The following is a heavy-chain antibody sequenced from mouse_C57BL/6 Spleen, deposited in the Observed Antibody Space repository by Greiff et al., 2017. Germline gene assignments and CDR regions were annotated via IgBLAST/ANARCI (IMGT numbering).Heavy chain of an antibody. CDR1: GYTFTSYW. J-gene: IGHJ4*01. D-gene: IGHD1-1*01. V-gene: IGHV1-69*01. CDR2: IDPSDSYT. CDR3: ARRDYGSSRMDY. Sequence: QVQLQQPGAELVMPGASVKLSCKASGYTFTSYWMHWVKQRPGQGLEWIGEIDPSDSYTNYNQKFKGKSTLTVDKSSSTAYMQLSSLTSEDSAVYYCARRDYGSSRMDYWGQGTSVTVSS.